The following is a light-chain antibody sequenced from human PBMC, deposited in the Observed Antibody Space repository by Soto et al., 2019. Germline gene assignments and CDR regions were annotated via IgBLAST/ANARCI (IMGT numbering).Light chain of an antibody. CDR3: QHYNSYSEA. Sequence: DIQMTQSPSTLSGSVGDRVTITCRASQTISSWLAWYQQKPGKAPKLLIYKASTLKSGVPSRFSGSGAGTECTRTISSLQPDDFETYDCQHYNSYSEAFGQGTKVDI. CDR2: KAS. J-gene: IGKJ1*01. CDR1: QTISSW. V-gene: IGKV1-5*03.